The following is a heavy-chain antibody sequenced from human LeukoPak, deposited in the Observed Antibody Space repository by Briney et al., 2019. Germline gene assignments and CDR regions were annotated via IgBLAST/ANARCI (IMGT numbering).Heavy chain of an antibody. V-gene: IGHV4-34*01. CDR3: ASGVLRYFGWLSRHPDAFDI. CDR1: GGSFSGYY. D-gene: IGHD3-9*01. CDR2: INHSGST. Sequence: SETLSLTCAVYGGSFSGYYWSWIRQPPGKGLEWIGEINHSGSTNYNPSLKSRVTRSVDTSKNQYSLKLSSVTAADTAVYYCASGVLRYFGWLSRHPDAFDIWGQGTMVTVSS. J-gene: IGHJ3*02.